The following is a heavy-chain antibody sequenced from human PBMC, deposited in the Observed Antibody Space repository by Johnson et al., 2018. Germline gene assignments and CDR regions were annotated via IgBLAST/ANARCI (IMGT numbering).Heavy chain of an antibody. CDR1: GFTFSSYG. V-gene: IGHV3-30*18. D-gene: IGHD6-19*01. J-gene: IGHJ1*01. CDR2: ISYDGSTK. CDR3: AKDRYSSGREYFQH. Sequence: QVQLVQSGGGVVQPGRSLRLSCAASGFTFSSYGMHWVRPAPGKGLEWVPVISYDGSTKYYADSVKGRFTISRDNSKNTLYLQMNTLGAEDTAVYYCAKDRYSSGREYFQHWGQGTRVTVSS.